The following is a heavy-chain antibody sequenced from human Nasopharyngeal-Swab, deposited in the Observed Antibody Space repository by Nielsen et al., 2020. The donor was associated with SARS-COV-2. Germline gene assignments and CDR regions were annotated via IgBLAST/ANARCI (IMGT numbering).Heavy chain of an antibody. D-gene: IGHD3-10*01. V-gene: IGHV4-31*03. J-gene: IGHJ6*02. CDR2: IYYSGST. CDR1: GGSISSGGYY. Sequence: SETLSLTCTVSGGSISSGGYYWSWIRQHPGKGLEWIRYIYYSGSTYYNPSLKSRVTISVDTSKNQFSLKLSSVTAADTAVYYCARSTSSGSYYSWHYYGMDVWGQGTTVTVSS. CDR3: ARSTSSGSYYSWHYYGMDV.